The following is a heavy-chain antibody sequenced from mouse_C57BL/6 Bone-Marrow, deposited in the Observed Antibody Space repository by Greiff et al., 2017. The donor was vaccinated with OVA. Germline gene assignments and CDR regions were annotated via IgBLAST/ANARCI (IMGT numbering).Heavy chain of an antibody. D-gene: IGHD2-2*01. J-gene: IGHJ3*01. CDR3: ARGGYGGAAWFAY. CDR2: INPSTGGT. CDR1: GYSFTGYY. V-gene: IGHV1-42*01. Sequence: VQLQQSGPELVKPGASVKISCKASGYSFTGYYMNWVKQSPEKSLEWIGEINPSTGGTTYNQKFKAKATLTVDKSSSTAYMPLNSLTSEDSAVYDCARGGYGGAAWFAYWGQGTLVTVSA.